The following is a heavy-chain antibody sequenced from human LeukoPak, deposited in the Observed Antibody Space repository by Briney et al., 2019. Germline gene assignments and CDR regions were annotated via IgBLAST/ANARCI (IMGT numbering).Heavy chain of an antibody. V-gene: IGHV3-21*01. CDR3: NSVATQTDY. J-gene: IGHJ4*02. D-gene: IGHD5-12*01. CDR1: GFTFSSYA. CDR2: ISSSSSYI. Sequence: GGSLRLSCAASGFTFSSYAMSWVRQAPGKGLEWVSSISSSSSYIYYADSVKGRFTISRDNAKNSLYLQMNSLRAEDTAVYYCNSVATQTDYWGQGTLVTVSS.